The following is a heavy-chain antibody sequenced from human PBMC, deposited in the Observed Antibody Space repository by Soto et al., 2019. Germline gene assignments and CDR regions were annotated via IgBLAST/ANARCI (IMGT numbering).Heavy chain of an antibody. V-gene: IGHV1-18*01. CDR3: AMVDVYVTPSPQDV. CDR1: GYSFTRYG. Sequence: QVQLVQSGAEVKNPGASVKVSCKASGYSFTRYGIGWARQAPGQGLEWMGWINAYNGNTNYAQNLQGRLTLTTDTSTTTAYRELRSLRSNDTAIYYCAMVDVYVTPSPQDVWGQGTTVTGSS. J-gene: IGHJ6*02. D-gene: IGHD3-16*01. CDR2: INAYNGNT.